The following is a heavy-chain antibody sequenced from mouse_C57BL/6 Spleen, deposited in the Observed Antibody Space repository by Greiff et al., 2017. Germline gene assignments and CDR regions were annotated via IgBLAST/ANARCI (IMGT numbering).Heavy chain of an antibody. J-gene: IGHJ2*01. CDR2: IDPSDGYT. D-gene: IGHD2-4*01. Sequence: VQLQQPGAELVKPGASVTLSCKASGYTFTSYWMQWVKQRPGQGLEWIGAIDPSDGYTTYNQKFKGKATLTVDTSSSTAYMQLSSLRSEDSAGYYCARLGHDYVLDYWGQGTTLTVSS. CDR3: ARLGHDYVLDY. V-gene: IGHV1-50*01. CDR1: GYTFTSYW.